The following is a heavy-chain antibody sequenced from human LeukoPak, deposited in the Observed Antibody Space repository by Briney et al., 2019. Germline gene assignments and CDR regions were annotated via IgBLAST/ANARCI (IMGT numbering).Heavy chain of an antibody. CDR1: GGSISSYY. V-gene: IGHV4-59*01. D-gene: IGHD2-2*01. CDR3: ARAPMPNYYYYYMDV. CDR2: IYYSGST. J-gene: IGHJ6*03. Sequence: SETLSLTCTVSGGSISSYYWSWIRQPPGKGLEWIGYIYYSGSTNYNPSLKSRVTISVDTSKNQFSLKLSSVTAADTAVYYCARAPMPNYYYYYMDVWGKGTTVTVSS.